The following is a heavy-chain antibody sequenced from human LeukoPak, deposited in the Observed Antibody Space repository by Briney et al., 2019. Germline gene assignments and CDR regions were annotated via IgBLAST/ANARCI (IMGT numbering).Heavy chain of an antibody. J-gene: IGHJ4*02. Sequence: SETLSLTCTVSGGSISSGSYYWGWIRQPPGKGLEWIGSIYYSGSTYYNPSLKSRVTISVDTSKNQFSLKLSSVTAADTAVYYCARRRSGWYDYWGQGTLVTVSS. D-gene: IGHD6-19*01. CDR2: IYYSGST. V-gene: IGHV4-39*01. CDR1: GGSISSGSYY. CDR3: ARRRSGWYDY.